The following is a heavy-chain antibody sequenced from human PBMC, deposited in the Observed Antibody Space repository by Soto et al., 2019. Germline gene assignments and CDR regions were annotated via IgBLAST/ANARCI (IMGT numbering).Heavy chain of an antibody. V-gene: IGHV4-31*03. CDR1: GGSISSGGYY. CDR2: IYYSGST. J-gene: IGHJ6*02. Sequence: PSETLSLTCTVSGGSISSGGYYWSWIRQHPGKGLEWIGYIYYSGSTYYNPSLKSRVTISVDTSKNQFSLNLSSVTAADTAVYYCARTLQTRSGLLSYYYGMDVWGQGTTVTVSS. D-gene: IGHD4-17*01. CDR3: ARTLQTRSGLLSYYYGMDV.